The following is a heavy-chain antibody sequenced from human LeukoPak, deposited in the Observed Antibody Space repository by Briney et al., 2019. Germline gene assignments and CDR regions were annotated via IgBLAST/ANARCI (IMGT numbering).Heavy chain of an antibody. V-gene: IGHV4-38-2*02. CDR1: NYSISRDYY. CDR3: ARDEGGRHYYGSGSRVY. J-gene: IGHJ4*02. CDR2: IYRSGST. Sequence: KPSETLSLTCTVSNYSISRDYYWGWIRQPPGKGLEWIGSIYRSGSTYYNPSLKSRVTISIDTSRNQFSLKLSSVTAADTAVYFCARDEGGRHYYGSGSRVYWGQGTLVIVSS. D-gene: IGHD3-10*01.